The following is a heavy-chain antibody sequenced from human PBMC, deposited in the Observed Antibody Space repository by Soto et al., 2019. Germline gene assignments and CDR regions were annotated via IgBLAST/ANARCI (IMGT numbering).Heavy chain of an antibody. D-gene: IGHD1-7*01. CDR1: GDTFTSHT. J-gene: IGHJ5*02. Sequence: VQLVQSGAEVKKPGSSVRVSCETSGDTFTSHTVNWLRQAPGQGLEWMGGSIPVFGSPNYAEKFQGRLTITADTSTNPAYMELRRLKSEDTAVYFCARDITGTNNWFDPWGQGTLVTVSS. CDR3: ARDITGTNNWFDP. V-gene: IGHV1-69*06. CDR2: SIPVFGSP.